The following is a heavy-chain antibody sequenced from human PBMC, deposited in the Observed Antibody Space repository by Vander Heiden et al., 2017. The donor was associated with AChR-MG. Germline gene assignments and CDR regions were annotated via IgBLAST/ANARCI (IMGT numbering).Heavy chain of an antibody. CDR2: ISGSGRST. V-gene: IGHV3-23*01. CDR1: GFTFSDYA. Sequence: EVQLLQSGGDLVQPGGYLRLSCAAPGFTFSDYAMSWVRQSPGKGLEWVSAISGSGRSTYYTDSVKGRFTISRDNSKNTLYLQMNSLRAEDTAVYSCARSHGAVERYFDLWGRGTLVTVSS. J-gene: IGHJ2*01. CDR3: ARSHGAVERYFDL.